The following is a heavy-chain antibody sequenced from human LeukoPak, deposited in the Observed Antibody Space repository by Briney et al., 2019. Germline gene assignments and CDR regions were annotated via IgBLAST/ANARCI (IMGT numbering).Heavy chain of an antibody. Sequence: GGSLRLSCAASGFTFSSYWMHWVRQAPGKGLVWVSHINIDGSSTSYADSVKGRFTISRDNAKNTLYLQMNSLRAEDTAVYYCARGEGWYCSSTNCFTHWFDPWGQGTLVTVSS. D-gene: IGHD2-2*02. V-gene: IGHV3-74*01. CDR1: GFTFSSYW. J-gene: IGHJ5*02. CDR3: ARGEGWYCSSTNCFTHWFDP. CDR2: INIDGSST.